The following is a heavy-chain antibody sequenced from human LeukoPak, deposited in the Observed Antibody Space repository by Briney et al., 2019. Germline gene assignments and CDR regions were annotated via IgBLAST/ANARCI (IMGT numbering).Heavy chain of an antibody. Sequence: GGSLRLSCAASGFTFSGSAMHWVRQASGKGLEWVGRIRSKANSYATAYAASVKGRFTISRDDSKNTAYLQMNSLKTEDTAVYYCTSQRTPHYYYYYMDVWGKGTTVTVSS. CDR2: IRSKANSYAT. D-gene: IGHD4-23*01. V-gene: IGHV3-73*01. CDR1: GFTFSGSA. J-gene: IGHJ6*03. CDR3: TSQRTPHYYYYYMDV.